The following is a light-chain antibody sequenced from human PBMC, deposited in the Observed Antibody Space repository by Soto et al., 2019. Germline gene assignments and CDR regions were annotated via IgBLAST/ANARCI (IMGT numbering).Light chain of an antibody. Sequence: DIQMTQSPSTLSASVGDRVTITCRASQSISTWLAWYQQKPGKAPKLLIYKASSLESGVPSRFSGSGSGTEFTLTISSLQPYDFASYYCQQYNTFPLTFGGGTTVEIK. CDR3: QQYNTFPLT. CDR2: KAS. J-gene: IGKJ4*01. CDR1: QSISTW. V-gene: IGKV1-5*03.